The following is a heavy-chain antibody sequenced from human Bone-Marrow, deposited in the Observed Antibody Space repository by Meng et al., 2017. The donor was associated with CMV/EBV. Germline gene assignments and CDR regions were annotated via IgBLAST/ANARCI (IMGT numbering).Heavy chain of an antibody. CDR2: IYPGESDT. CDR1: GYSFTSYW. Sequence: GESLKISCKGSGYSFTSYWIGWVRQMPGKGLEWMGIIYPGESDTRYSPSFQGQVTISADKSISTAYLQWSSLKASDTAMYYCASRLPYSSGNYYGMDVWGQGTTVTVSS. D-gene: IGHD6-19*01. V-gene: IGHV5-51*01. J-gene: IGHJ6*02. CDR3: ASRLPYSSGNYYGMDV.